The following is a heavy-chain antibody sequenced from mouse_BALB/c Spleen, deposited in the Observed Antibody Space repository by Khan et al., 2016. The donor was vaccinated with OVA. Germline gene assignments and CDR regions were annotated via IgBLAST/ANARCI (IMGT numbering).Heavy chain of an antibody. CDR3: ARNYDYDEGLAY. CDR2: IWSGGST. D-gene: IGHD2-4*01. V-gene: IGHV2-2*02. J-gene: IGHJ3*01. CDR1: GFSLTSYG. Sequence: QVQLNQSGPGLVQPSQSLSITCTVSGFSLTSYGVHWVRQSPGKGLEWLGVIWSGGSTYYNAAFISRLSISKDNSKSQVFFKMNRLQANDSAIYYCARNYDYDEGLAYWGQGTLVTVSA.